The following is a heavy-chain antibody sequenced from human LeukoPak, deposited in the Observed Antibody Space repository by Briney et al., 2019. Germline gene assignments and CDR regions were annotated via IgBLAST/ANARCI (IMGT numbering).Heavy chain of an antibody. J-gene: IGHJ4*02. CDR2: INPNSGGT. Sequence: GASVKVSCKASGYTFTGYYMHWVRQAPGQGLEWMGCINPNSGGTNYAQKFQGRVTMTRDTSISTAYMELSRLRSDDTAVYYCARGTYCTNGVCYLGYWGQGTLVTVSS. CDR3: ARGTYCTNGVCYLGY. V-gene: IGHV1-2*02. D-gene: IGHD2-8*01. CDR1: GYTFTGYY.